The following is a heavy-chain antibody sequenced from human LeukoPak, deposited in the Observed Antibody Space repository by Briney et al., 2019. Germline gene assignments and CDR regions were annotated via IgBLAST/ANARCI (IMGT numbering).Heavy chain of an antibody. CDR2: INPNSGGK. Sequence: ASVKVSCKASGYTFTDYYMHWVRLAPGQGLEWRGWINPNSGGKNYVQKFQGWVTMTRDSSINTAYMELSRLTSDDTAVYYCARANFLYCSSTSCLFDYWGQGTLVTVSS. CDR3: ARANFLYCSSTSCLFDY. J-gene: IGHJ4*02. D-gene: IGHD2-2*01. CDR1: GYTFTDYY. V-gene: IGHV1-2*04.